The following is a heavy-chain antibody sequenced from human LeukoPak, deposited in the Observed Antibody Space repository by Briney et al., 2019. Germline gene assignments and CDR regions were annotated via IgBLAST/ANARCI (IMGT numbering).Heavy chain of an antibody. CDR3: ARDEYSYGST. V-gene: IGHV3-48*01. D-gene: IGHD5-18*01. J-gene: IGHJ5*01. CDR1: GFTFSSYG. Sequence: GGSLRLSCEASGFTFSSYGMSWVRQAPGKGLEWVSYISSSSSTIYYADSVKGRFTISRDNAKNSLYLQMNSLRAEDTAVYYCARDEYSYGSTWGQGTLVTVSS. CDR2: ISSSSSTI.